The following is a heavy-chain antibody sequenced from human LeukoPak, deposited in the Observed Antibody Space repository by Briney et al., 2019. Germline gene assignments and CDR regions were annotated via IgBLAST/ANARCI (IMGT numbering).Heavy chain of an antibody. CDR3: ARDPGQLRVGATRGAFDI. CDR2: IYYSGST. Sequence: PSETLSLTCTVSGGSISSYYWSWIRQPPGKGLEWIGYIYYSGSTNYNPSLKSRVTISVDTSKNQFSLKLSSVTAADTAVYYCARDPGQLRVGATRGAFDIWGQGTMVTVSS. CDR1: GGSISSYY. V-gene: IGHV4-59*01. J-gene: IGHJ3*02. D-gene: IGHD1-26*01.